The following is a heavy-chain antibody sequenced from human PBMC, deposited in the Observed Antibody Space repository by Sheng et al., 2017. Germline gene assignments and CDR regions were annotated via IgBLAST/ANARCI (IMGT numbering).Heavy chain of an antibody. V-gene: IGHV1-69*01. J-gene: IGHJ6*02. Sequence: QVQLVQSGAEVKKPGSSVKVSCKASGGTLSSYGISWVRQAPGQGLEWIGDITPIFGSPNYAQNFQDRLTITADESTSTAYMELSSLRSEDTAVYYCARDNTLEVRYYYYGMDVWDQGP. CDR3: ARDNTLEVRYYYYGMDV. D-gene: IGHD2-2*02. CDR1: GGTLSSYG. CDR2: ITPIFGSP.